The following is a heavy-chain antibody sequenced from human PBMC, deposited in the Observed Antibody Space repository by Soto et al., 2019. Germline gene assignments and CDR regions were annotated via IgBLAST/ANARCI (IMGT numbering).Heavy chain of an antibody. Sequence: PSETLSLTCTVSGGSTTSYYWSLIRQPPGKGLEWLGYIFHSLGAKYNPSLGSRGTISLDTSKNQLSLSLRSVTAADTAIYFCVRDLNGSGDYWGQGTLVTVSS. CDR2: IFHSLGA. J-gene: IGHJ4*02. CDR1: GGSTTSYY. V-gene: IGHV4-59*01. D-gene: IGHD3-10*01. CDR3: VRDLNGSGDY.